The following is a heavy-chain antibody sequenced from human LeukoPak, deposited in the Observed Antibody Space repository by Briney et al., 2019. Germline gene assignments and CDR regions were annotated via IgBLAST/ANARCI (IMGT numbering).Heavy chain of an antibody. CDR2: ISSSTYYI. CDR3: ASEAPLWRSGTPREAFDI. J-gene: IGHJ3*02. CDR1: GFTFTSYS. Sequence: GGSLRLSCAASGFTFTSYSMNWVRQAPGKGLEWVSSISSSTYYIYYGDPVKGRFTVSRDNAKKSVFLQMNSLRADDTAVYYCASEAPLWRSGTPREAFDIWGQGTMVIVSS. V-gene: IGHV3-21*01. D-gene: IGHD3-3*01.